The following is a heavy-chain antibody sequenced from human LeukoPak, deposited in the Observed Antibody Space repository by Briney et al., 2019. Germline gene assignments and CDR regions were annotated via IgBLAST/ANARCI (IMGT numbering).Heavy chain of an antibody. CDR3: ASDGGPFDH. CDR1: GLTFSGYW. D-gene: IGHD3-3*01. V-gene: IGHV3-7*01. CDR2: INQGASEK. J-gene: IGHJ4*02. Sequence: PGGSLRLSCAASGLTFSGYWMSWVRQAPGKGLEWVANINQGASEKYYVDSVRGRFTISRDNAKKSLTLQMNSLRVDDTAVYYCASDGGPFDHWGQGTLVTVPS.